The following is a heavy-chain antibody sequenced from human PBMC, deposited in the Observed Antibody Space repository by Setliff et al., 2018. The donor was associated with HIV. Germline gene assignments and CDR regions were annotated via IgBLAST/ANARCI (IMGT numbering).Heavy chain of an antibody. CDR2: IKQDGSEK. Sequence: GGSLRLSCAASGFTFSNYWMSWVRQAPGKGLEWVANIKQDGSEKNYVDSVKGRFTISRDNAKNSLYLQMNSLRAEDTAVYYCATDPRRLSYWGQGTLVTVSS. V-gene: IGHV3-7*01. J-gene: IGHJ4*02. CDR1: GFTFSNYW. CDR3: ATDPRRLSY. D-gene: IGHD2-21*01.